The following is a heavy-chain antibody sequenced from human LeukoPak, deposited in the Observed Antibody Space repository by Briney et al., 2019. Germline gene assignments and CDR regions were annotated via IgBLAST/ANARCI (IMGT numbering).Heavy chain of an antibody. CDR3: ARDMSRYYDFWSGYLIDY. CDR2: MNPNSGNT. D-gene: IGHD3-3*01. V-gene: IGHV1-8*01. J-gene: IGHJ4*02. CDR1: GYTFTSYD. Sequence: GASVKVSCKASGYTFTSYDINWVRQATGQGLEWMGWMNPNSGNTGYAQKFQGRVTMTRNTSISTAYMELRSLRSDDTAVYYCARDMSRYYDFWSGYLIDYWGQGTLVTVSS.